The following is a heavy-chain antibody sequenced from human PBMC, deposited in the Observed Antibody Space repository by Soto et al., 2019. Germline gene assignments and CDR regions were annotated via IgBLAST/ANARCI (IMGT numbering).Heavy chain of an antibody. CDR2: TYYRSKWSN. V-gene: IGHV6-1*01. CDR3: VRGIDSSFDY. Sequence: SETLSLTCAISGDSVSSNRAAWKWVRQSPSRGLEWLGRTYYRSKWSNDYALSVNSRITINPDTSKNQISLQLNSVTPEDTAVYYCVRGIDSSFDYWGQGTLVTVSS. CDR1: GDSVSSNRAA. J-gene: IGHJ4*02. D-gene: IGHD6-13*01.